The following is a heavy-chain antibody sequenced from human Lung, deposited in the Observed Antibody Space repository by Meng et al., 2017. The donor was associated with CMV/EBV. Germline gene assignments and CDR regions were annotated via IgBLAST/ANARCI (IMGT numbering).Heavy chain of an antibody. CDR3: ARGKQDAWELLAY. J-gene: IGHJ4*02. D-gene: IGHD1-26*01. V-gene: IGHV4-4*02. CDR1: GVSISSNIR. Sequence: QGQLLRSCPGLVKPSGTLSLTCGVAGVSISSNIRWTWVRQPPGKGLEWIGDIDDSGSTNYNPSLNSRISISLDKSKNHFSLKVNSVTAADTAVYYCARGKQDAWELLAYWGQGALVTVSS. CDR2: IDDSGST.